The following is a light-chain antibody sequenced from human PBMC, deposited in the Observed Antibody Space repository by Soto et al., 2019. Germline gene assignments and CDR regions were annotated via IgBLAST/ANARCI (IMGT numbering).Light chain of an antibody. V-gene: IGKV3-20*01. J-gene: IGKJ1*01. CDR1: QSVSSNY. CDR2: GAS. CDR3: QQYGSLTWT. Sequence: EIVLTQSPGTLSLSPGEKATLSCRASQSVSSNYLAWYQQKPGQAPRPLIYGASSRAIGIPDRFSGSGSGTDFTLTISRLEPEDFAVYYCQQYGSLTWTFCQGTKV.